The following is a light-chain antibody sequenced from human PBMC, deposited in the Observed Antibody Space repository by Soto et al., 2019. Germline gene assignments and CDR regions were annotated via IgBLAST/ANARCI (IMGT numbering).Light chain of an antibody. V-gene: IGLV2-11*01. CDR1: SSDVGGYNY. Sequence: QSALTQPRSVSGSPGQSVTISCTGTSSDVGGYNYVSWYQQHPGKAPKLMIYDVSKRPSGVPDRFSGSKSGNTASLTISGLQAEDEADDYCCSYAGSYTPDVFGTGTKLTVL. CDR2: DVS. J-gene: IGLJ1*01. CDR3: CSYAGSYTPDV.